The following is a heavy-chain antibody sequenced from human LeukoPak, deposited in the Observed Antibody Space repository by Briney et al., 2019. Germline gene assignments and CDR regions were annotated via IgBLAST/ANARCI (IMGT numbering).Heavy chain of an antibody. CDR3: AKRSQYRSGYCDY. Sequence: PGGSLRLSCPVSGFTFSSYAMSWVRRAPGRGLEWVSVISTSGESAYYADSVKGRFTISRDNSKNTLYLQMNSLRAEDTAVYYCAKRSQYRSGYCDYWGQGTLVTVSS. V-gene: IGHV3-23*01. D-gene: IGHD3-22*01. CDR2: ISTSGESA. J-gene: IGHJ4*02. CDR1: GFTFSSYA.